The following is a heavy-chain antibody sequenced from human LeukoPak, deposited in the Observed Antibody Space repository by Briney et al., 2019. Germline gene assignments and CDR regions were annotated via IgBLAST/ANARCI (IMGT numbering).Heavy chain of an antibody. V-gene: IGHV1-69*06. CDR1: EGTFSSYA. D-gene: IGHD2-15*01. CDR3: ARALGYCSGGSCYSLDY. J-gene: IGHJ4*02. Sequence: SVKVSCKASEGTFSSYAISWVRQAPGQELEWMGGIIPIFGTANYAQKFQGRVTITADKSTSTAYMELSGLRPEDTAVYYCARALGYCSGGSCYSLDYWGQGTLVTVSS. CDR2: IIPIFGTA.